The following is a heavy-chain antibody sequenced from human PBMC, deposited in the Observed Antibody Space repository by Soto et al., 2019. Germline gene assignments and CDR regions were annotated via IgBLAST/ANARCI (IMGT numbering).Heavy chain of an antibody. D-gene: IGHD3-3*01. J-gene: IGHJ6*03. CDR1: GYTFTSYG. CDR2: ISAYNGNT. V-gene: IGHV1-18*01. Sequence: QVQLVQSGAEVKKPGASVKVSCKASGYTFTSYGISWVRQAPGQGLEWMGWISAYNGNTNYAQKLQGRVTMTTYTSMSTAYMELRSLRSDDTAVYYCARVDVAIFFGGGYYYYMDVWGKGTTVTVSS. CDR3: ARVDVAIFFGGGYYYYMDV.